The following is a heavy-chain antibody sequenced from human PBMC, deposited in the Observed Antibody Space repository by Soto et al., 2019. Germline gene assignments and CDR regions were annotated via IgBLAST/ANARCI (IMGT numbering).Heavy chain of an antibody. Sequence: PGESLKISCKGSGYSFTSYWIGWVRQMPGKGLEWMGIIYPGDSDTRYSPSFQGQVTISADKSISTAYLQWSSLKASDTAMYYCARQHVDIVATVDYYYYGMDVWGQGTTVTVSS. J-gene: IGHJ6*02. CDR1: GYSFTSYW. CDR2: IYPGDSDT. CDR3: ARQHVDIVATVDYYYYGMDV. D-gene: IGHD5-12*01. V-gene: IGHV5-51*01.